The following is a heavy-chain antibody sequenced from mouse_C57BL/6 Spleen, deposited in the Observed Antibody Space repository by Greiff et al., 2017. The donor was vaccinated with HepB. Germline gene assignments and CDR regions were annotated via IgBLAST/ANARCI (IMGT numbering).Heavy chain of an antibody. CDR1: GYAFSSSW. CDR2: IYPGDGDT. Sequence: QVQLKESGPELVKPGASVKISCKASGYAFSSSWMNWVKQRPGKGLEWIGRIYPGDGDTNYNGKFKGKATLTADKSSSTAYMQLSSLTSEDSAVYFCARKRNYVNAMDYWGQGTSVTVSS. D-gene: IGHD1-1*01. CDR3: ARKRNYVNAMDY. J-gene: IGHJ4*01. V-gene: IGHV1-82*01.